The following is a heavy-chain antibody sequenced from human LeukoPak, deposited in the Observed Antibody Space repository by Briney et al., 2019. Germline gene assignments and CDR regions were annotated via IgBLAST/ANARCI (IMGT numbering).Heavy chain of an antibody. V-gene: IGHV1-18*01. CDR1: GYTFTSYG. CDR3: ARNQNSRGSYNAGDY. Sequence: ASVKVSCKASGYTFTSYGISWVRQAPGQGLEWMGWISAYNGNTNYAQKLQGRVTMTTDTSTSTAYMELRSLRSDDTAVYYCARNQNSRGSYNAGDYWGQGTLVTVSS. D-gene: IGHD1-26*01. CDR2: ISAYNGNT. J-gene: IGHJ4*02.